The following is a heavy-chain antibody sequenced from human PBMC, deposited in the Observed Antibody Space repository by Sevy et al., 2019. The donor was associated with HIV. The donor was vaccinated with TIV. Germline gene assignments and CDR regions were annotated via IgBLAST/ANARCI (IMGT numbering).Heavy chain of an antibody. D-gene: IGHD2-15*01. CDR3: AKAVRYCSGGSCYSTFFDY. CDR1: GFTFSSYA. J-gene: IGHJ4*02. V-gene: IGHV3-30-3*01. Sequence: GGSLRLSCAASGFTFSSYAMHWVRQAPGKGLEWVAVISYDGSNKYYADSVKGRFTISRDNSKNTLYLQMNSLRAEDTAVYYCAKAVRYCSGGSCYSTFFDYWGQGTLVTVSS. CDR2: ISYDGSNK.